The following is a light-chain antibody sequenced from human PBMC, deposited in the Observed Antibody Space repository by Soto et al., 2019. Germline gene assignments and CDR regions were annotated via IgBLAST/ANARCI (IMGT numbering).Light chain of an antibody. Sequence: QSVLTQPPSVSGAPGQRVTLSCTGNSSNLGAGYDVHWYQQLPGAAPKLVIFGNRNRPSGVPERCSGSKAGTSASLAITGLQADDEAHYYCQAYDYSLTASVFCGGTKVTVL. CDR2: GNR. V-gene: IGLV1-40*01. CDR1: SSNLGAGYD. J-gene: IGLJ3*02. CDR3: QAYDYSLTASV.